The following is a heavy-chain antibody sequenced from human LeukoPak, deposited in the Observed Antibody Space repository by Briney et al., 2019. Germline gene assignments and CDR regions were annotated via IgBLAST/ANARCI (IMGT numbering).Heavy chain of an antibody. Sequence: ASVKVSCKASGYTFTSYYMHWVRQAPGQGLEWMGIINPSGGSTSYAQKFQGRVTMTRDTSTSTVYMELSSLRSEDTAVYYCARGFDYVWGSYRFYFDYWGQGTLVTVSS. CDR2: INPSGGST. J-gene: IGHJ4*02. CDR1: GYTFTSYY. CDR3: ARGFDYVWGSYRFYFDY. V-gene: IGHV1-46*01. D-gene: IGHD3-16*02.